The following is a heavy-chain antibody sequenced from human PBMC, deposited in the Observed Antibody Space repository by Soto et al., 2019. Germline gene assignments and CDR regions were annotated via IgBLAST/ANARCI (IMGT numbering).Heavy chain of an antibody. D-gene: IGHD3-3*01. J-gene: IGHJ4*02. CDR2: INAGNGNT. V-gene: IGHV1-3*01. Sequence: GASVKVSCKASGYTFTSYAMHWVRQAPGQWLEWMGWINAGNGNTKYSQKFQGRVTITRDTSASTDYMELSSLRSEDTAVDYCARGIGYEFWSGSYNYFDYWGQGTLVTVSS. CDR3: ARGIGYEFWSGSYNYFDY. CDR1: GYTFTSYA.